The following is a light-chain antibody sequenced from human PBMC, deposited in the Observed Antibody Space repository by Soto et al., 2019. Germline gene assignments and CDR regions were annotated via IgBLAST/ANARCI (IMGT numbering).Light chain of an antibody. CDR1: SSNIGAGYD. CDR2: GNN. V-gene: IGLV1-40*01. CDR3: QSYDTNRRGV. Sequence: QSVLTQPPSVSGAPGQRVTISCTGSSSNIGAGYDVHWYQQFPGTAPELLIYGNNNRTSGVPDRFSASKSGTSASLAITGLQADDESDYYCQSYDTNRRGVFGTGTKLTVL. J-gene: IGLJ1*01.